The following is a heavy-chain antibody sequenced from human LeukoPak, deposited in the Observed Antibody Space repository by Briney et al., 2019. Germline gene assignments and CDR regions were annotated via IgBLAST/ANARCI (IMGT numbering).Heavy chain of an antibody. CDR3: ARGGYCSGGSCYSRGLDV. D-gene: IGHD2-15*01. CDR2: INPSGGST. CDR1: GYTFTSYY. Sequence: ASVKVSCKASGYTFTSYYMHWVRQAPGQGLEWMGIINPSGGSTSYAQKFQGRVTMTRDMSTSTVYMELSSLRSEDTAVYYCARGGYCSGGSCYSRGLDVWGKGTTVTVSS. V-gene: IGHV1-46*01. J-gene: IGHJ6*04.